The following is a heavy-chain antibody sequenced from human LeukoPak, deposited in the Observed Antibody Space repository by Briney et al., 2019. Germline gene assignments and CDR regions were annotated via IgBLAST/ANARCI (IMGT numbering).Heavy chain of an antibody. CDR2: IPYDGFNP. D-gene: IGHD6-19*01. CDR3: AKVKEMYSSGSYYFDY. J-gene: IGHJ4*02. CDR1: GFIFSNYG. Sequence: AGGSLRLSCAASGFIFSNYGMHWVRQAPGKGLEWVAVIPYDGFNPYYADSVKGRFTISRDNSKNTLWLQMNSLRAEDTAVYYCAKVKEMYSSGSYYFDYWGQGTLVTVSS. V-gene: IGHV3-30*18.